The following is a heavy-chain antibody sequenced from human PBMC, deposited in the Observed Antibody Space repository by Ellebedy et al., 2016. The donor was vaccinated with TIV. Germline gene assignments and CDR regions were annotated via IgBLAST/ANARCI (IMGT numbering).Heavy chain of an antibody. D-gene: IGHD5-24*01. CDR2: IYPSDSDA. CDR1: GYIFSNYW. V-gene: IGHV5-51*01. J-gene: IGHJ4*02. CDR3: ARHRGERWQQSARDY. Sequence: GESLKISCKGSGYIFSNYWIGWVRQVPGKGLEWMVLIYPSDSDARYSPSFKGQVTISADKSFSTAYLQWSSLKASDTAIYYCARHRGERWQQSARDYWGQGTLVTVSS.